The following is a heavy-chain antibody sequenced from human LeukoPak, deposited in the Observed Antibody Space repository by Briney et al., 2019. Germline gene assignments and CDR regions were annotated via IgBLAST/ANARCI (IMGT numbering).Heavy chain of an antibody. V-gene: IGHV4-39*07. CDR3: ASLRAPGYFDY. Sequence: SETLSLTCTVSGDSISSSDYYWAWIRQPPGKGLEWIGNIYYNGNTYYNSSLKSRVTISIDTSKKQFSLRLNAVTAADTAVFYCASLRAPGYFDYWGRGPRVTVPS. J-gene: IGHJ4*02. D-gene: IGHD3-22*01. CDR1: GDSISSSDYY. CDR2: IYYNGNT.